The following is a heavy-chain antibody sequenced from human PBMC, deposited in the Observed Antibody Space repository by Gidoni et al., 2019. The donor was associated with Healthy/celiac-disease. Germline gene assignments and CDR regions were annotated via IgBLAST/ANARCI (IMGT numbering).Heavy chain of an antibody. D-gene: IGHD3-22*01. CDR2: ISSSSSTI. CDR3: ARDGTGSAYYDSSGYFDFDY. CDR1: GFTFSRDR. V-gene: IGHV3-48*02. Sequence: EVQLVESGGGLVQPGGSLSLSCAASGFTFSRDRMNWVRQAPGKGLEWVSYISSSSSTIYYADSVKRRFTISRDNAKNSLYLQMNSLRDEDTAVYYCARDGTGSAYYDSSGYFDFDYWGQGTLVTVSS. J-gene: IGHJ4*02.